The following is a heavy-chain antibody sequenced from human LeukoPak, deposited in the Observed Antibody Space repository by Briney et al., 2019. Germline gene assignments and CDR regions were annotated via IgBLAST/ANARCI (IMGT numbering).Heavy chain of an antibody. Sequence: KTSETLSLTCTVSGGSISSYYWSWIRQPPGKGLEWIGYIYYSGSTNYNPSLKSRVTISVDRSKNQFSLKLSSVTAADTAVYYCARRYCSGGSCYPNWFDPWGQGTLVTVSS. D-gene: IGHD2-15*01. CDR2: IYYSGST. V-gene: IGHV4-59*12. CDR1: GGSISSYY. J-gene: IGHJ5*02. CDR3: ARRYCSGGSCYPNWFDP.